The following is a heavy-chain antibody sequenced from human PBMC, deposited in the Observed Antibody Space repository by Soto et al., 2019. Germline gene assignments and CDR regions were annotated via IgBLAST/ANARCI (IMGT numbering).Heavy chain of an antibody. CDR1: GLTFRSAW. CDR2: INSYSFGGTI. V-gene: IGHV3-15*01. D-gene: IGHD3-10*01. Sequence: EVQLAESGGGLVEPGGSLRLSCAASGLTFRSAWMSWVRQAPGEGLEWLGRINSYSFGGTIEYAAPAKGRFTISRDDSMDTVYLQMNNLKIEDTGVYYCTTGPGNRGYWGQGPLVTVSS. J-gene: IGHJ4*02. CDR3: TTGPGNRGY.